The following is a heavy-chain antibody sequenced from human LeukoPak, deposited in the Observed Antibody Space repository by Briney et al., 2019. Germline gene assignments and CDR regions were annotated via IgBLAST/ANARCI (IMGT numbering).Heavy chain of an antibody. V-gene: IGHV1-8*01. CDR1: GYTFTSYD. Sequence: ASVKVSCKASGYTFTSYDINWVRQATGQGLEWMGWMNPNSGNTGYAQKFQGRVTMTRNTSISTAYMELSSLRSEDPAVYYCARATTHYYDSSGPTFDYWGQGTLVTVSS. CDR2: MNPNSGNT. J-gene: IGHJ4*02. D-gene: IGHD3-22*01. CDR3: ARATTHYYDSSGPTFDY.